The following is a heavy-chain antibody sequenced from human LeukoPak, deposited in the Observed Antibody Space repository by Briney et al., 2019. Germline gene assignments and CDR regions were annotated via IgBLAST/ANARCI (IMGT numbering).Heavy chain of an antibody. CDR2: IRSSSSYI. J-gene: IGHJ4*02. CDR1: GFTFTSYS. Sequence: PGGSLRLSCAASGFTFTSYSMNWVRQAPGKGLEWVSSIRSSSSYIYYADSVKGRFTISRDNAKNSLYLQMNSLRAEDTAVYYCARASNGDSFDYWGQGTLVTVSS. CDR3: ARASNGDSFDY. D-gene: IGHD2-21*01. V-gene: IGHV3-21*01.